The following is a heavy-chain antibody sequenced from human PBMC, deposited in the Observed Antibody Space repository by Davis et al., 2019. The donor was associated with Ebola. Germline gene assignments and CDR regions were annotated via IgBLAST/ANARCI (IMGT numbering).Heavy chain of an antibody. Sequence: PGGSLRLSCAVSGLTFNHYAMTWVRQAPGKGLEWVSAISASGSRTYYADSVKGRFTISRDNSRNTVSLQMGSLRVDDTAVYYCAKSFLHTGPHMSEFRGVDYWGQGTVVTVSS. CDR3: AKSFLHTGPHMSEFRGVDY. J-gene: IGHJ4*02. CDR1: GLTFNHYA. CDR2: ISASGSRT. V-gene: IGHV3-23*01. D-gene: IGHD2-8*02.